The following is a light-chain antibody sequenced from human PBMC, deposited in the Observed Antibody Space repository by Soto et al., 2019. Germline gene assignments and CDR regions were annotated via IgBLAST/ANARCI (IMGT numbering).Light chain of an antibody. CDR1: QSVSSSY. CDR3: QQYGISLLGFT. J-gene: IGKJ3*01. V-gene: IGKV3-20*01. Sequence: EIVLTQSPGTLSLSPGERATLSCRASQSVSSSYLAWYQQKPGQAPRLLIYGASSRATGIPDRFSGSGSGTDFTLTISRLEPENFAVYYCQQYGISLLGFTFGPGTKVDIK. CDR2: GAS.